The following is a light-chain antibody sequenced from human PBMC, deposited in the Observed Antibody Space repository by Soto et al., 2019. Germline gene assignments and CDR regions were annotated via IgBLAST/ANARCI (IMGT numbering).Light chain of an antibody. Sequence: QPSPLSGAPWQSVTLPPSGNSSDVCGYNYVSWYQHHPGKAPKLMIFDVSNRPSGVSNRFSGSKSGNTASLTISGLQPEDEADYYCSSYTTSNTRQIVFGTGTKVTVL. CDR3: SSYTTSNTRQIV. CDR2: DVS. J-gene: IGLJ1*01. V-gene: IGLV2-14*03. CDR1: SSDVCGYNY.